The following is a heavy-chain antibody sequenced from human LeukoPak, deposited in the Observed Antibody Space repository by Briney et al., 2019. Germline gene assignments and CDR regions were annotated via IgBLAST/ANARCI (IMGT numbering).Heavy chain of an antibody. Sequence: SQTLSLTCTVSGGSISSGSYYWSWLRQPPGKGLEWIGRIYTSRSTNYNPSLNRLAIISVDTSNNQFSLKLSSVTAADTAVYYCARVSGGTRDYWGQGTLVTVSS. CDR1: GGSISSGSYY. CDR3: ARVSGGTRDY. V-gene: IGHV4-61*02. CDR2: IYTSRST. J-gene: IGHJ4*02. D-gene: IGHD2-15*01.